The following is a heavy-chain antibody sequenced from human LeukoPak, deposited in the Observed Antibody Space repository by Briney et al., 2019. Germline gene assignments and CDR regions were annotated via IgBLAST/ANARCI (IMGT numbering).Heavy chain of an antibody. V-gene: IGHV3-23*01. CDR1: GFTFSSFA. CDR2: FSGSGGST. CDR3: ARVHRALFLGMTLDY. Sequence: GGSLRLSCAASGFTFSSFAMSWVRQAPGKGLEWVSTFSGSGGSTYYADSVKGRFSISRDNAKNSLYLQMNSLRAEDTAVYYCARVHRALFLGMTLDYWGQGTLVTVSS. D-gene: IGHD7-27*01. J-gene: IGHJ4*02.